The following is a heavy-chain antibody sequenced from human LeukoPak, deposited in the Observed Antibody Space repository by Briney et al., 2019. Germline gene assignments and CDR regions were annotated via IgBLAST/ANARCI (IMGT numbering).Heavy chain of an antibody. Sequence: SVKVSCKASGGTFSSYAISWVRQAPGQGLEWMGGIIPIFGTANYAQKFQGRVTITADESTSTAYMELSSLRSEDTAVYYCAREIVVVVAATYYYHYGMDVWGQGTTVTVSS. J-gene: IGHJ6*02. V-gene: IGHV1-69*13. CDR2: IIPIFGTA. CDR3: AREIVVVVAATYYYHYGMDV. D-gene: IGHD2-15*01. CDR1: GGTFSSYA.